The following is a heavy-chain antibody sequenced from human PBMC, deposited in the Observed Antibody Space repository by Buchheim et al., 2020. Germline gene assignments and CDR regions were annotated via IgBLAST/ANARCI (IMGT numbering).Heavy chain of an antibody. CDR1: GYTFTSHW. CDR3: ARQDCSSGVCYFFDH. CDR2: IDPDDSYT. J-gene: IGHJ4*02. Sequence: EVQLVRSGAEVKKPGESLRISCKGFGYTFTSHWISWVRQMPGKGLEWMGRIDPDDSYTNYSPSFQGHVTISADKSISTAYPHWRSLKASDTAMYYCARQDCSSGVCYFFDHWGQGTL. V-gene: IGHV5-10-1*03. D-gene: IGHD2-8*01.